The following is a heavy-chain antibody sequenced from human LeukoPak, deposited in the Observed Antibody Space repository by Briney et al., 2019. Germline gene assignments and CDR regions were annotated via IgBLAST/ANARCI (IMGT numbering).Heavy chain of an antibody. J-gene: IGHJ4*02. V-gene: IGHV1-8*01. Sequence: ASVKVSCKASGYTFTSYDINWVRQATGQGLEWMGWMNPNSGNTGYAQKFQGRVTMTRNTSTSTAYMELSSLRSEDTAVYYCARGFPQWLVRRYYFDYWGQGTLVTVSS. CDR1: GYTFTSYD. CDR2: MNPNSGNT. CDR3: ARGFPQWLVRRYYFDY. D-gene: IGHD6-19*01.